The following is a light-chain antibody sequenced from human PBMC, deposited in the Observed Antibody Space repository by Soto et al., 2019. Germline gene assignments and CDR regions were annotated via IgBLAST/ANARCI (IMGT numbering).Light chain of an antibody. V-gene: IGKV1-33*01. J-gene: IGKJ4*01. CDR1: QDISSY. CDR2: DAS. CDR3: QQYDNLLAPT. Sequence: DIQMTQSSSSLSASVGDRVTITCQASQDISSYLNWFQQKPGKAPNLLIFDASKLQTGVPSRFSGSGSGTDFTFTISGLQPEDIATYYCQQYDNLLAPTFGGGTRVDI.